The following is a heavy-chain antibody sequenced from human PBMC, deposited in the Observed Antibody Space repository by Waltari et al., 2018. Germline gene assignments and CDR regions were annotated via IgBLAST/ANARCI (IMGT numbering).Heavy chain of an antibody. CDR2: IYYSGPT. J-gene: IGHJ6*02. CDR3: ARQCKGYNYGLGDYYYYGMDV. Sequence: QMQLQESGPGLVKPSPTLSLTSTVSGGATSSSNYYWGWPRQPPGKGLEWIGSIYYSGPTYYNPSLKSRVTISVDTSKNQFSLKLSSVTAADTAMYYCARQCKGYNYGLGDYYYYGMDVWGQGTTVTVSS. D-gene: IGHD5-18*01. CDR1: GGATSSSNYY. V-gene: IGHV4-39*01.